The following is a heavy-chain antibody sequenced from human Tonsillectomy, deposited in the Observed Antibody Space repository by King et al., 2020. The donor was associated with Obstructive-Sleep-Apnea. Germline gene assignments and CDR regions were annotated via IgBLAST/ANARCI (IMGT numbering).Heavy chain of an antibody. V-gene: IGHV4-59*01. Sequence: VQLQESGPGLVKPSETLSLTCTVSGGSISSYYWSWIRQPPGKGLEWIGYIYYSGSTNYNPSLKSRVTISVDTSKNQFSLKLSSVTAADTAVYYCARASGGYYFDYWGQGTLVTVSS. J-gene: IGHJ4*02. CDR3: ARASGGYYFDY. CDR1: GGSISSYY. CDR2: IYYSGST. D-gene: IGHD1-14*01.